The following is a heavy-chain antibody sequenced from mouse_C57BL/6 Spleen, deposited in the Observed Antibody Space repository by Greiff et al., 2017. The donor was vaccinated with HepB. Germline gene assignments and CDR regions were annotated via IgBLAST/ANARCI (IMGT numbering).Heavy chain of an antibody. CDR1: GYTFTSYW. Sequence: QVQLQQPGAELVKPGASVKLSCKASGYTFTSYWMQWVKQRPGQGLEWIGEIDPSDSYTNYNQKFKGKATLTVDTSSSTAYMQLSSLTSEDSAVYYCARFGGRDYWGQGTTLTVSS. V-gene: IGHV1-50*01. CDR3: ARFGGRDY. D-gene: IGHD6-1*01. CDR2: IDPSDSYT. J-gene: IGHJ2*01.